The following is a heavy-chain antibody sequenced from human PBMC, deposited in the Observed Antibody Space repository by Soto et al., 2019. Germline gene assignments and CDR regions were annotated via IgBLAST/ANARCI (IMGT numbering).Heavy chain of an antibody. Sequence: PSETLSLTCAVYGGSFSGDSWTWIHQPPGTGLEWIGEINHTGSTNYNPSLKSRVTISVDTSKNQFSLKLTSVTAADTAVYYCARDKITGLFDYWGQGTLVTVSS. D-gene: IGHD2-8*02. CDR3: ARDKITGLFDY. CDR2: INHTGST. J-gene: IGHJ4*02. V-gene: IGHV4-34*01. CDR1: GGSFSGDS.